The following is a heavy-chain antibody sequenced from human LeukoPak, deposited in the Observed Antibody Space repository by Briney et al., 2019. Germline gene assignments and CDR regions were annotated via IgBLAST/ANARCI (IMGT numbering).Heavy chain of an antibody. CDR3: AKDQIHLVAAPYYYYYGMDV. V-gene: IGHV3-30*18. D-gene: IGHD2-15*01. CDR1: GFTFSSYG. Sequence: GRSLRLSCAASGFTFSSYGMHWVRQAPGKGLEWVAVISYDGSNKYYADSVKGRFTISRDNSKNTLYLQMNSLRAEDTAVYYCAKDQIHLVAAPYYYYYGMDVWGQGTTVTVSS. J-gene: IGHJ6*02. CDR2: ISYDGSNK.